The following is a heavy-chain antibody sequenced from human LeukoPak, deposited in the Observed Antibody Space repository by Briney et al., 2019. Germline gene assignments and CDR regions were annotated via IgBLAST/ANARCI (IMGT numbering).Heavy chain of an antibody. CDR1: GYTLTELS. J-gene: IGHJ4*02. D-gene: IGHD3-10*01. CDR3: ATDRSGSYGKDFDC. CDR2: FDPEDGET. Sequence: ASVKVSCKVSGYTLTELSMHWVRQAPGKGLEWMGGFDPEDGETIYAQKFQGRVTMTEDTSTDTAYMELSSLRSEDTAVYYCATDRSGSYGKDFDCWGQGTLVTVSS. V-gene: IGHV1-24*01.